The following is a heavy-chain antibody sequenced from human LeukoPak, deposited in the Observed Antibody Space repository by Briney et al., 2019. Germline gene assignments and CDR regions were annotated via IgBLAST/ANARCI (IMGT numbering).Heavy chain of an antibody. Sequence: QTGGSLRLSCAASGFTFSGYSMHWVRQAPGKGLEWVSAISGSGGSTYYADSVKGRFTISRDNSKNTLYLQMNSLRAEDTAVYYCAKREDYDFWSGYDYWGQGTLVTVSS. D-gene: IGHD3-3*01. J-gene: IGHJ4*02. CDR1: GFTFSGYS. CDR3: AKREDYDFWSGYDY. CDR2: ISGSGGST. V-gene: IGHV3-23*01.